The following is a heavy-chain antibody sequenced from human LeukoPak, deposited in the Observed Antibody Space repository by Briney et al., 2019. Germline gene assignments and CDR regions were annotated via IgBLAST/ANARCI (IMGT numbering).Heavy chain of an antibody. V-gene: IGHV4-4*07. Sequence: SETLSLTCTVSGASISGYYWSWIWQPAGKGLEWIGRIYSSGITNYNPSLKSRVTMSVDTSKNQFSLKLSSVTAADTAVYYCARVVVFGVVSSDYYYYYMDVWGKGTTVTVSS. CDR1: GASISGYY. CDR3: ARVVVFGVVSSDYYYYYMDV. CDR2: IYSSGIT. J-gene: IGHJ6*03. D-gene: IGHD3-3*01.